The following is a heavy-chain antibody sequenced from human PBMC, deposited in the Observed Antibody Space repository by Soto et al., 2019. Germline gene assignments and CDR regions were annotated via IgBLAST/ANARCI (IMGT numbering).Heavy chain of an antibody. J-gene: IGHJ4*02. CDR1: GFTFSSYS. V-gene: IGHV3-64*02. CDR3: ARVGACSGGSCYFLEY. CDR2: ISSNGGFT. D-gene: IGHD2-15*01. Sequence: EVQLVESGEGLVQPGGSLRLSCTASGFTFSSYSMHWVRQAPGKGLEYVSAISSNGGFTYYADSVKGRFTISRDNSKNKLYLQMGSLRAEDMAVYYCARVGACSGGSCYFLEYWGQGTLVTVSS.